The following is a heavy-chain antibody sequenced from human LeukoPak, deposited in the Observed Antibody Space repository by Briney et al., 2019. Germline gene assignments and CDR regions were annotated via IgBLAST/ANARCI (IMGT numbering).Heavy chain of an antibody. CDR3: TRRGDSDRDF. J-gene: IGHJ4*02. D-gene: IGHD3-16*01. Sequence: GESLKISCKGSGYSFTSYWIGWVRHAPGKGLDWMGMIYPGDSDTKYSPSFEGQVTISADKSIDTAYLQWSSLKASDTAMYYCTRRGDSDRDFWGQGTLVTVSS. CDR2: IYPGDSDT. CDR1: GYSFTSYW. V-gene: IGHV5-51*01.